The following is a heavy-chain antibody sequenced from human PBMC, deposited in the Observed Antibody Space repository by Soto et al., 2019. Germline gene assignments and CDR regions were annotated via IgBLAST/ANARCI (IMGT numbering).Heavy chain of an antibody. V-gene: IGHV3-30-3*01. CDR1: GFTFSSYA. CDR3: ASQRGYDFWSPLDY. CDR2: ISYDGSNK. Sequence: GGSLRLSCAASGFTFSSYAMHWVRQAPGKGLEWVAVISYDGSNKYYADSVKGRFTISRDNSKNTLYLQMNSLRAEDTAVYYCASQRGYDFWSPLDYWGQGTLVTVSS. D-gene: IGHD3-3*01. J-gene: IGHJ4*02.